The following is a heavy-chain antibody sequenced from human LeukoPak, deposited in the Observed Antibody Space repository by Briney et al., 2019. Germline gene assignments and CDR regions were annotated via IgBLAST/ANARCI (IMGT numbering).Heavy chain of an antibody. Sequence: SETLSLTCTVSCDSIGSHYWSWSRPPPGKGLEWTGYIFYVGSTNYNPSLKSRVTISVDTSKNQFSLKLNSVTATDTAVYYCARSRSGGDYSFDDWGQGTLVTVSS. CDR2: IFYVGST. D-gene: IGHD4-17*01. V-gene: IGHV4-59*11. J-gene: IGHJ4*02. CDR1: CDSIGSHY. CDR3: ARSRSGGDYSFDD.